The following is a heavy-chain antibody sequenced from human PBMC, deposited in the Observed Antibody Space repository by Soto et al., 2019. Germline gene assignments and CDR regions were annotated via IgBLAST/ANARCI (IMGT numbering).Heavy chain of an antibody. Sequence: QVQLVESGGGVVQPGRSLRLSCAASGFSFSSYGMHWVRQATGKGLEWVAVIWYDGSKRYYEDYVTGRFTISRDNSNNALSLQMNSLRVEDTAVYFCARSSVLSIDYWGRGTLVTVSS. CDR1: GFSFSSYG. J-gene: IGHJ4*02. D-gene: IGHD6-19*01. V-gene: IGHV3-33*01. CDR3: ARSSVLSIDY. CDR2: IWYDGSKR.